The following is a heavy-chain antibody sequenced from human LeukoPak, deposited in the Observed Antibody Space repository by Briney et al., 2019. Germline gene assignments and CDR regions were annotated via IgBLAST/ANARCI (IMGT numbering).Heavy chain of an antibody. J-gene: IGHJ6*02. V-gene: IGHV1-2*02. CDR3: ARSGRYSYGHGSYYGMDV. CDR2: INPNSGGT. CDR1: GYTFTGYY. D-gene: IGHD5-18*01. Sequence: ASVKVCCKASGYTFTGYYMHWVRQAPGQGLEWMGWINPNSGGTNYAQKFQGRVTMTRDTSISTAYMELSRLRSDDTAVYYCARSGRYSYGHGSYYGMDVWGQGTTVTVSS.